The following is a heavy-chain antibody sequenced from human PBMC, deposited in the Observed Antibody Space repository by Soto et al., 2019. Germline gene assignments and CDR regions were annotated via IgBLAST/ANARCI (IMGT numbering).Heavy chain of an antibody. CDR1: GFTFSSYG. J-gene: IGHJ4*02. Sequence: PGGSLRLSCAASGFTFSSYGMHWVRQAPGKGLEWVAVISYDGSNKYYADSVKGRFTISRDNSKNTLYLQMNSLRAEDTAVYYCAKDQGSELIIAAAGMGLDYWGQGTLVTVSS. V-gene: IGHV3-30*18. CDR2: ISYDGSNK. D-gene: IGHD6-13*01. CDR3: AKDQGSELIIAAAGMGLDY.